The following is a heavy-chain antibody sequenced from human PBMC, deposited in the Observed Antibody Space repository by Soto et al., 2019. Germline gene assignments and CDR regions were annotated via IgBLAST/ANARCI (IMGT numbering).Heavy chain of an antibody. CDR3: AKVKSAIIAAFDP. V-gene: IGHV3-9*01. CDR1: GFTFDDYA. CDR2: ISWNSGSI. D-gene: IGHD2-15*01. Sequence: EVQLVESGGGLVQPGRSLRLSCAASGFTFDDYAMHWVRQAPGKGLEWVSGISWNSGSIGYADSVKGRFTISRDNAKNYLYLQMNSLRAEDTALYYCAKVKSAIIAAFDPWGQGTLVTVSS. J-gene: IGHJ5*02.